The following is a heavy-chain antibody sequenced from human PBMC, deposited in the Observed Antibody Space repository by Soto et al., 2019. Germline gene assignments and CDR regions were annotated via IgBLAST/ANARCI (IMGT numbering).Heavy chain of an antibody. J-gene: IGHJ6*02. D-gene: IGHD3-22*01. V-gene: IGHV5-51*01. CDR2: ILPVDSRT. Sequence: PGESLKISCEASXYKVIDYWIAWVRQMPGKGLEWMGIILPVDSRTIYSPSLQGQVTFSVDKSISTAYLQWSSLKASDTAIYFCARHSDYYDGDHNYYAYSLDVWGQGTTVTVSS. CDR1: XYKVIDYW. CDR3: ARHSDYYDGDHNYYAYSLDV.